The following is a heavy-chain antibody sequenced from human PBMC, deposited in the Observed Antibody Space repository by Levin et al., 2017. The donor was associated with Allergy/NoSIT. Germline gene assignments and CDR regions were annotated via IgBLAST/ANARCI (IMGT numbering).Heavy chain of an antibody. D-gene: IGHD2/OR15-2a*01. CDR3: ARRETFYGDFDY. V-gene: IGHV4-39*01. CDR2: IYYSGST. CDR1: GGSIRSSSYY. Sequence: SQTLSLTCTVSGGSIRSSSYYWGWIRQPPGKGLEWIGSIYYSGSTYYNPSLKSRVTISVDTSKNQFSLKLSSVTAADTAVYYCARRETFYGDFDYWGQGTLVTVSS. J-gene: IGHJ4*02.